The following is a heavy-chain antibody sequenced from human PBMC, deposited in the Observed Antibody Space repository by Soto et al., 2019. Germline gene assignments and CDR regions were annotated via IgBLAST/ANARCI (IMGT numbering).Heavy chain of an antibody. V-gene: IGHV4-39*01. Sequence: SETLSLTCTVSGGSISSSSYYWGWIRQPPGKGLEWIGSIYYSGSTYYNPSLKSRVTISVDTSKNQFSLKLNSVTAADTAVYYCSRLANLKTTFGGVTVDYWGQGTLVTVSS. CDR2: IYYSGST. CDR3: SRLANLKTTFGGVTVDY. J-gene: IGHJ4*02. D-gene: IGHD3-16*02. CDR1: GGSISSSSYY.